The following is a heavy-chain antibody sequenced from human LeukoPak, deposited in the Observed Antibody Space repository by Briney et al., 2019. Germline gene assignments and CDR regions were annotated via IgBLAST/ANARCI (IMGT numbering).Heavy chain of an antibody. CDR2: IYHSGCT. V-gene: IGHV4-4*02. CDR1: GGSISSSNW. D-gene: IGHD3-22*01. CDR3: ARMHYYDSSGYSFDY. J-gene: IGHJ4*02. Sequence: SGTLSLTCAVSGGSISSSNWWSWVRQPPGKGLEWIGQIYHSGCTNYNPSLESRVTISVHKSKNQCSLKLSCVTAADTAVFYCARMHYYDSSGYSFDYWGLATLVPVAS.